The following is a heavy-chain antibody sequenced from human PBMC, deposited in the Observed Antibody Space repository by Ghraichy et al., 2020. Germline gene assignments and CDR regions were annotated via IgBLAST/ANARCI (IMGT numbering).Heavy chain of an antibody. CDR2: IYYSGST. J-gene: IGHJ5*02. D-gene: IGHD1-26*01. CDR1: GGSISSSSYY. CDR3: ARQGSGRYWNWFDP. V-gene: IGHV4-39*01. Sequence: SQTLSLTCTVSGGSISSSSYYWGWIRQPPGKGLEWIGSIYYSGSTYYNPSLKSRVTISVDTSKNQFSLKLSSVTAADTAVYYCARQGSGRYWNWFDPWGQGTLVTVSS.